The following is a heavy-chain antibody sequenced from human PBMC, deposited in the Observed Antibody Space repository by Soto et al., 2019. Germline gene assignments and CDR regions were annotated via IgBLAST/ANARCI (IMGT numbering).Heavy chain of an antibody. CDR1: GFTFSTYA. Sequence: EVQLLESGGGLVQPGGSLRLSCAASGFTFSTYAMSWVRQAPGKGLEWVSTITTRGGNTYYADSVQGRFTISRDNSKNTLYLQMNSLRAEDTAVYYCAGRYCTSGVCYTTYYYDIDVWGKGATVTCSS. D-gene: IGHD2-8*01. CDR2: ITTRGGNT. V-gene: IGHV3-23*01. CDR3: AGRYCTSGVCYTTYYYDIDV. J-gene: IGHJ6*03.